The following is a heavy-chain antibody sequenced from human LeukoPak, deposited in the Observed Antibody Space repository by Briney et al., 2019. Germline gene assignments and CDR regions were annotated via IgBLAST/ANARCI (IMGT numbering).Heavy chain of an antibody. Sequence: ASVKVSCKASGYTFTGYYMHWVRQAPGQGLEWMGWINPNSGGTNYAQKFQGRVTMTRDTSISTAYMELSRLRSDDTAVYYCAGGVIVVPAAILSDAFDIWGQGTMVTVSS. J-gene: IGHJ3*02. CDR2: INPNSGGT. CDR1: GYTFTGYY. D-gene: IGHD2-2*02. V-gene: IGHV1-2*02. CDR3: AGGVIVVPAAILSDAFDI.